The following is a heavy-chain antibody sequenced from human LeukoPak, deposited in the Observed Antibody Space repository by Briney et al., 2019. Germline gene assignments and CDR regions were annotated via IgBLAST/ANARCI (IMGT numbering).Heavy chain of an antibody. CDR1: GGSFSGYY. V-gene: IGHV4-34*01. D-gene: IGHD6-25*01. Sequence: SETLSLTCAVYGGSFSGYYWSWIRQPPGKGLEWIGEINHSGSTNYNPSLKSRVTISVDTSKNQFSLKLSSVTAADTAVYYCARTVRSARFAYGGQGTLDTVSS. J-gene: IGHJ4*02. CDR3: ARTVRSARFAY. CDR2: INHSGST.